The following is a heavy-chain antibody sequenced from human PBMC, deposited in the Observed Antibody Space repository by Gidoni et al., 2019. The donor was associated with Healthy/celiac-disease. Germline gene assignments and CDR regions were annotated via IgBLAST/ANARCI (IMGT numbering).Heavy chain of an antibody. CDR1: GFPVSSHY. Sequence: EVQLVESGGGLIQPGGSLRPSCAASGFPVSSHYMSWVRQAPGKGLEWVSVIYSGGSTYYADSVKGRFTISRDNSKNTLYLQMNSLRAEDTAVYYCAREQEMATIYGGAFDIWGQGTMVTVSS. CDR2: IYSGGST. V-gene: IGHV3-53*01. J-gene: IGHJ3*02. D-gene: IGHD5-12*01. CDR3: AREQEMATIYGGAFDI.